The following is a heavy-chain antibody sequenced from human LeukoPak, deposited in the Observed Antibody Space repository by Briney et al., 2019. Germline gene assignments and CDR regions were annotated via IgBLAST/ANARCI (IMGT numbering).Heavy chain of an antibody. D-gene: IGHD3-22*01. V-gene: IGHV4-59*01. J-gene: IGHJ4*02. CDR3: ASTPNYYDSSGYPHYFDY. CDR2: IYYSGST. CDR1: GGSISSYY. Sequence: SETLSLTCTVSGGSISSYYWSWIRQPPGKGLEWIGYIYYSGSTNYNPSLKSRVTISVDTSKNQFSLKLSSVTAADTAVYYCASTPNYYDSSGYPHYFDYWGQGTLVTVSS.